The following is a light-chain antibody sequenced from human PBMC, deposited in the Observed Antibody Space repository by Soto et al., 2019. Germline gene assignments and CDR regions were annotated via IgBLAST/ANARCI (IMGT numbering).Light chain of an antibody. V-gene: IGKV3-15*01. J-gene: IGKJ1*01. Sequence: EIVMTQSPVTLSVSPGERAPLSCRASQTVSINLAWFQQKPGQAPRLLIYNTSTWAAGIPAPFSGSGSGTEFTLTISSLQSEDFAVYYGQQYNNWPRTFGQGTKVEIK. CDR3: QQYNNWPRT. CDR2: NTS. CDR1: QTVSIN.